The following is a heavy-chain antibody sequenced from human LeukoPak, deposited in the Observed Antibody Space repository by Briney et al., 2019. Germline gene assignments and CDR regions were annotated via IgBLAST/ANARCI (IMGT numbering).Heavy chain of an antibody. CDR2: IYYSGST. J-gene: IGHJ4*02. V-gene: IGHV4-31*03. Sequence: SETLSLTCTVSGGSISSGGYSWSWIRQPPGKGLEWIGYIYYSGSTYYNPSLKSRVTISVDTSKNQFSLKLSSVTAADTAVYYCAATGGGTSLEPFDYWGQGTLVTVSS. CDR1: GGSISSGGYS. CDR3: AATGGGTSLEPFDY. D-gene: IGHD1-14*01.